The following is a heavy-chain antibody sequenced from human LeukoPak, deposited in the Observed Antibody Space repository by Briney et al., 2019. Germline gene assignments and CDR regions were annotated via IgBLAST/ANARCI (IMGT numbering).Heavy chain of an antibody. D-gene: IGHD6-13*01. CDR1: GGSISSGGYS. Sequence: SETLSLTCAASGGSISSGGYSWSWIRQPPGKGLEWIGYIYHSGSTYYNPSLKSRVTISVDRSKNQFSLKLSSVTAADTAVYYCARENSRHFDYWGQGTLVTVSS. J-gene: IGHJ4*02. V-gene: IGHV4-30-2*01. CDR2: IYHSGST. CDR3: ARENSRHFDY.